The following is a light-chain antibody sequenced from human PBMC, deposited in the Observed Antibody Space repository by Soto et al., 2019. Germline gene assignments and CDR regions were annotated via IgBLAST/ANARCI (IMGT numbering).Light chain of an antibody. J-gene: IGLJ3*02. CDR2: EVS. Sequence: QSVLTQPASVSGSPGQSITISCTGTSSDIGGYNYVSWYQQHPGKAPKLMIYEVSNRPSGVSNRFSGSKSGNAASLTISGLQAGEEADYFWRAFTSSTTLAFGGGTKVTVL. CDR3: RAFTSSTTLA. V-gene: IGLV2-14*01. CDR1: SSDIGGYNY.